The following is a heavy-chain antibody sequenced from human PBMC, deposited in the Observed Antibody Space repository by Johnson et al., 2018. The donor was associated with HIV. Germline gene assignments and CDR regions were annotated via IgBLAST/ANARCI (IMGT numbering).Heavy chain of an antibody. J-gene: IGHJ3*02. CDR2: ISDDGSNE. CDR1: GFTFSSNA. CDR3: SREDRITVTRVTWGAFDI. D-gene: IGHD4-17*01. Sequence: QVQLVESGGGVVQPGRSLRLSCAASGFTFSSNAMHWVRQAPVKGLDWVAVISDDGSNEYYADSVKGRFAISRDNSKNTLYLQMNSLRAEETAVYYCSREDRITVTRVTWGAFDIWGQGTMVTVSS. V-gene: IGHV3-30*09.